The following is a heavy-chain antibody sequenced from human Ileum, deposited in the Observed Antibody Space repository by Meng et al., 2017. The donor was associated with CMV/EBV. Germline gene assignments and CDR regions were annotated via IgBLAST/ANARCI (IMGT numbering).Heavy chain of an antibody. CDR1: RFPVSAKP. Sequence: AGGELVPPGGSLRLSWSASRFPVSAKPMSWVRQAPGKGLEWVSVIQSDCSTECADSVKGRFSVSREMSKNMVDILMNSLRAEDTAVYYCAKYERSLGTSSIWFDPWGQGTLVTVSS. CDR2: IQSDCST. J-gene: IGHJ5*02. D-gene: IGHD7-27*01. CDR3: AKYERSLGTSSIWFDP. V-gene: IGHV3-66*01.